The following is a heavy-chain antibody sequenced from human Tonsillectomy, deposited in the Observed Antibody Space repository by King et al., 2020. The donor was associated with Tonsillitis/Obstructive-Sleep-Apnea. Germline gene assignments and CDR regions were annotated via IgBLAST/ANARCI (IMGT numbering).Heavy chain of an antibody. CDR1: GFTFSDYY. D-gene: IGHD3-22*01. J-gene: IGHJ3*02. CDR3: ARVLPSVYDSSGLYDAFDI. CDR2: SSSSGSTI. V-gene: IGHV3-11*01. Sequence: QVQLVESGGGWVKPGGSLRLSCAASGFTFSDYYMRWIRQAPGKGLEWVSYSSSSGSTIYYADSVKGRFTISRDNAKNSLYLQMNSLRAEDTAVYYCARVLPSVYDSSGLYDAFDIWGQGTMVTVSS.